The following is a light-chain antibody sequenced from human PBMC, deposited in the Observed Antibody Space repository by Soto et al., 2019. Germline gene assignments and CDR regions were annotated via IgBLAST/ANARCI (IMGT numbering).Light chain of an antibody. CDR1: QGISSY. J-gene: IGKJ1*01. CDR3: QQYNTYSWT. CDR2: DAS. V-gene: IGKV1-8*01. Sequence: AIRMTQSPSSLSASTGDRVTITCRASQGISSYLAWYQQKPGKAPKLLIYDASSLQSGVPSRFSGSGSGTEFALTISSLQPDDFATYYCQQYNTYSWTFGPGTKV.